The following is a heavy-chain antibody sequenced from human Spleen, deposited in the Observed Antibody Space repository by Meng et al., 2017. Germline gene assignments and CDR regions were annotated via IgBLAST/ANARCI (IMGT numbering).Heavy chain of an antibody. CDR2: IYPGDSDT. Sequence: GESLKISCKGSGYSFTSYWIGWVRQMPGKGLEWMGIIYPGDSDTRYSPSFQGQVTISADRSISTAYLQWSSLKASDTAMYYCAKLGDSSSWYDLQYYFDYWGQGTLVTVSS. CDR3: AKLGDSSSWYDLQYYFDY. J-gene: IGHJ4*02. V-gene: IGHV5-51*01. D-gene: IGHD6-13*01. CDR1: GYSFTSYW.